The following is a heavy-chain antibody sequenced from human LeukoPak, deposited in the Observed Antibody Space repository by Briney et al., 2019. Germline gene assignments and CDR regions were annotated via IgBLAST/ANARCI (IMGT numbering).Heavy chain of an antibody. Sequence: GGSLRLSCAASGFTFSSYGMHWVRQAPGKGLEWVAFIRYDGSNKYYADSVKGRFTISRDNSKNTLYLQMNSLRAEDTAVYYCAKVPYYYGSGSHYDYWGQGTLVTVSS. J-gene: IGHJ4*02. CDR1: GFTFSSYG. CDR3: AKVPYYYGSGSHYDY. CDR2: IRYDGSNK. D-gene: IGHD3-10*01. V-gene: IGHV3-30*02.